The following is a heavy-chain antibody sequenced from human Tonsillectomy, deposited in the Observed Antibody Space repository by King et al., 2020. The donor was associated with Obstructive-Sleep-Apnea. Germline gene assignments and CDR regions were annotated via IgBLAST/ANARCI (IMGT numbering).Heavy chain of an antibody. J-gene: IGHJ4*02. CDR2: IYHSGST. V-gene: IGHV4-38-2*02. Sequence: VQLQESGPGLVKPSETLSLTCTVSGYSISSDYYWGWIRQPPGKGLEWIATIYHSGSTYYNPSLKSRVTISVDTSKNQFSLRLWSVTAADTAVYYCARVGPSQTDYWGQGTLVTVSS. CDR1: GYSISSDYY. D-gene: IGHD3-16*01. CDR3: ARVGPSQTDY.